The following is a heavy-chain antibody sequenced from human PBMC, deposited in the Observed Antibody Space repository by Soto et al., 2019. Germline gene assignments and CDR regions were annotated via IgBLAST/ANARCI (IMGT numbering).Heavy chain of an antibody. CDR3: ATAEVDY. CDR2: MTGDGRTT. Sequence: GSLRLSCAASGFTFGDYWMHWVRQPPGKGPEWVSRMTGDGRTTQYADSVKGRFTASRDNAKSTLYLQMNSLRAEDTDVYYCATAEVDYWGPGTLVTVSS. V-gene: IGHV3-74*03. CDR1: GFTFGDYW. J-gene: IGHJ4*02.